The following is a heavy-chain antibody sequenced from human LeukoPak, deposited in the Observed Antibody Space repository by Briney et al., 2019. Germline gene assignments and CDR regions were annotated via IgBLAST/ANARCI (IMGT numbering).Heavy chain of an antibody. D-gene: IGHD4-17*01. J-gene: IGHJ4*02. CDR2: IIPIFGTA. CDR3: ASSDYGDYRFDY. Sequence: SVKVSCKASGGTFSSYAISWVRQAPGQGLEWMGGIIPIFGTANYAQKFQGRVTITADESTSTAYMELSSLRSEDTAVYYCASSDYGDYRFDYWGQETLVTVSS. CDR1: GGTFSSYA. V-gene: IGHV1-69*13.